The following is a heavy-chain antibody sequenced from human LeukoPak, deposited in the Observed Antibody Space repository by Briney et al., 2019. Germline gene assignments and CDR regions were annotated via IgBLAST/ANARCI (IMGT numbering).Heavy chain of an antibody. CDR1: GFTFSSYW. V-gene: IGHV3-7*01. CDR2: IKKDGSEK. Sequence: GGSLRLSCAASGFTFSSYWMSWVRQAPGKGLEWVANIKKDGSEKYYVDSVKGRFTISRDNAKTSLYLHMNSLRAEDTAVYYCARHLSGVTGYTYGRGIDYWGQGTLVTVSS. CDR3: ARHLSGVTGYTYGRGIDY. D-gene: IGHD5-18*01. J-gene: IGHJ4*02.